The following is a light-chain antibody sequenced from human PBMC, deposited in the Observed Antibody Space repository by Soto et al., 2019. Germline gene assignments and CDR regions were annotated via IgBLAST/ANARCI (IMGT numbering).Light chain of an antibody. CDR1: SSDVGSYNL. V-gene: IGLV2-23*01. J-gene: IGLJ1*01. CDR3: CSYAAASTYV. CDR2: KDT. Sequence: QSALTQPAPVSGSPGQSITISCTGTSSDVGSYNLVSWYQQYAGKAPKLMIYKDTQRPSGVSNRFSGSKSGNTASLTISGLQAEDEADYYCCSYAAASTYVFGTGTKVTVL.